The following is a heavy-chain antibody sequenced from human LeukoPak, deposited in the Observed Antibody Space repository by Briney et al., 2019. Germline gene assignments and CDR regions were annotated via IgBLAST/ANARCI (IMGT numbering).Heavy chain of an antibody. Sequence: SETLSLTCAVYGGSFSGYYWSWIRQPPGKGLEWIGEINHSGSTNYNPSLKSRVTISVDTSKNQFSLKLSSVTAADTAVYYCARVAVVVTALFDYWGQGTLVTVSS. CDR3: ARVAVVVTALFDY. J-gene: IGHJ4*02. D-gene: IGHD2-21*02. V-gene: IGHV4-34*01. CDR2: INHSGST. CDR1: GGSFSGYY.